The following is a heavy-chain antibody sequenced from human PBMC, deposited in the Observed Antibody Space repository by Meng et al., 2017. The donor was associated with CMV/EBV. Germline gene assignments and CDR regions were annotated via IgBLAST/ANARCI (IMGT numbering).Heavy chain of an antibody. CDR3: ARLYDSSGYYLGYFDY. D-gene: IGHD3-22*01. CDR2: IYCDDDK. Sequence: LVNPTQALTLPSTFSGFSLRTIGVGVGWIRQPPGKALEWLALIYCDDDKRYSPSLKSRLTITKDTSKNQVVLTMTNMDPVDTATYYCARLYDSSGYYLGYFDYWGQGTLVTVSS. CDR1: GFSLRTIGVG. J-gene: IGHJ4*02. V-gene: IGHV2-5*02.